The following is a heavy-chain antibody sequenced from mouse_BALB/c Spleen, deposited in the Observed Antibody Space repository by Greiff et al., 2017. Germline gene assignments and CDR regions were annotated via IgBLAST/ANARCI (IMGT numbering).Heavy chain of an antibody. CDR2: INSNGGST. J-gene: IGHJ2*01. D-gene: IGHD1-1*01. CDR1: GFTFSSYY. V-gene: IGHV5-6-2*01. Sequence: EVKLMESGGGLVKPGGSLKLSCAASGFTFSSYYMSWVRQTPEKRLELVAAINSNGGSTYYPDTVKGRFTISRDNAKNTLYLQMRSLKSEDTALYYWARRGSSPYYFDYWGQGTTLTVSA. CDR3: ARRGSSPYYFDY.